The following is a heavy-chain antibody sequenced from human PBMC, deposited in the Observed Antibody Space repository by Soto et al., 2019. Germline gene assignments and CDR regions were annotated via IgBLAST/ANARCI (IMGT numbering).Heavy chain of an antibody. Sequence: EVQLVESGGGLVQPGGSLRLSCAASGFTFRNYDMHWVRQGTGKGLEWVSGISAAGDPDYADSVEGGFTIFRENAENSFFLQMNSLRVGDTAVYYCAITDRDFYGVDVWGEGTTVIVSS. J-gene: IGHJ6*04. CDR2: ISAAGDP. V-gene: IGHV3-13*05. CDR3: AITDRDFYGVDV. CDR1: GFTFRNYD. D-gene: IGHD1-20*01.